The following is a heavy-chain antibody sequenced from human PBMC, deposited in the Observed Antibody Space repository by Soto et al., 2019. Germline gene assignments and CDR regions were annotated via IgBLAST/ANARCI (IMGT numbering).Heavy chain of an antibody. D-gene: IGHD6-13*01. J-gene: IGHJ6*02. CDR3: ARENSSSHLVNYYGMDV. CDR1: GGAISNAY. Sequence: SETLSLTCTVSGGAISNAYWSWIRQPPGKGLEWIGHMYYSGTTSYNPSLKSRVTISIDTSKNQFSLKLSSVTAADTAVYYCARENSSSHLVNYYGMDVWGQGTTVTVSS. CDR2: MYYSGTT. V-gene: IGHV4-59*12.